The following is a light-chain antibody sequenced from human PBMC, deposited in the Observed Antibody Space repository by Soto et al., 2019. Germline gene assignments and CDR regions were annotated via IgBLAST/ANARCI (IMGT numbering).Light chain of an antibody. V-gene: IGKV1-17*01. CDR1: QDITNN. CDR3: LQQSSHPPT. Sequence: DIQMTQSPSSLSASVGDRVTITCRASQDITNNLAWYQQKPGKAPKRLIYEAFSLQSGVPSRFSGSGSGTEFTLTISSLQPEDFATYYCLQQSSHPPTFGQGTRLEIK. J-gene: IGKJ5*01. CDR2: EAF.